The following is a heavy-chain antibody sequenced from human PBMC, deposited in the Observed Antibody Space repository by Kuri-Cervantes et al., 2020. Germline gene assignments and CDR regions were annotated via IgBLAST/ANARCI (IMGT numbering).Heavy chain of an antibody. V-gene: IGHV4-39*07. CDR3: ADDYVWGSYLQN. D-gene: IGHD3-16*02. CDR2: IYYSGST. CDR1: GFTFSSYE. Sequence: GSLRLSCAASGFTFSSYEMNWVRQAPGKGLEWVGSIYYSGSTYYNPSLKSRVTISVDTSKYQFSLKLSSVTAADTAVYYCADDYVWGSYLQNWGQGTLVTVSS. J-gene: IGHJ1*01.